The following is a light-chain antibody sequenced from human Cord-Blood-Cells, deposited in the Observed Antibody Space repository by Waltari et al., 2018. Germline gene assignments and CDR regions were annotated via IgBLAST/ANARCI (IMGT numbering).Light chain of an antibody. CDR1: SSDVGGYNY. Sequence: QSALTQPASVSGSPGQSITISCTGTSSDVGGYNYVSWYQQHPGKAPKLMIYEVSNRPSGVSNRCSGSKSCNTASLTISGLQAEDEADYYCSSYTSSSTWVFGGGTKLTVL. CDR2: EVS. J-gene: IGLJ3*02. CDR3: SSYTSSSTWV. V-gene: IGLV2-14*01.